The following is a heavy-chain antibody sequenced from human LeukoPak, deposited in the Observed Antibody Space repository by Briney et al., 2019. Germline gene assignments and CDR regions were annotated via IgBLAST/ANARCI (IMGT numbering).Heavy chain of an antibody. D-gene: IGHD3-16*01. CDR3: AKLRGYFDY. V-gene: IGHV3-30*02. J-gene: IGHJ4*02. CDR1: GFTFSSYG. Sequence: GGSLRLSCAASGFTFSSYGMHWVRQAPGKGLEWVTFIRYDGSYKYYADSVKGRFSISRDNSKNTLYLQMNSLRAEDTAVYYCAKLRGYFDYWGQGTLVTVSS. CDR2: IRYDGSYK.